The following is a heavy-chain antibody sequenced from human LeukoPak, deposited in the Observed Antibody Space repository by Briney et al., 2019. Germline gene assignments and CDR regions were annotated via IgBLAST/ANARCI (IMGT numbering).Heavy chain of an antibody. J-gene: IGHJ3*02. V-gene: IGHV3-30-3*01. CDR2: ISYDGSNK. Sequence: PGRSLRLSYAASGFTFSSYAMHWVRQAPGKGLEWVAVISYDGSNKYYADSVKGRFTISRDNPKNTLYLQMNSLRAEDTAVYYCARDSLDAFDIWGQGTMVTVSS. CDR1: GFTFSSYA. CDR3: ARDSLDAFDI.